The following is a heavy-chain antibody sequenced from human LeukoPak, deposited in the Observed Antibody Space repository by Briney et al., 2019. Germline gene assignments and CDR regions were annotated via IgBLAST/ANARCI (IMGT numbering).Heavy chain of an antibody. D-gene: IGHD1-26*01. Sequence: GGSLRLSCAASGFTFSSYGMHWVRQAPGKGLEWVAVICYDGSNKYYADSVKGRFTISRDNSKNTLYLQMNSLRAEDTAVYYCAREVPPYIVGSKGAFDIWGQGTMVTVSS. J-gene: IGHJ3*02. V-gene: IGHV3-33*01. CDR2: ICYDGSNK. CDR3: AREVPPYIVGSKGAFDI. CDR1: GFTFSSYG.